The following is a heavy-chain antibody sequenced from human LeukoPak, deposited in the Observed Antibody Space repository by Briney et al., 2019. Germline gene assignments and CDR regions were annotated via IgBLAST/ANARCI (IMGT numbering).Heavy chain of an antibody. D-gene: IGHD3-10*01. CDR1: GFTFSSYS. Sequence: GGSLRLSCAASGFTFSSYSMNWVRQAPGKGLEWVSSISSSSSYIYYADSVKGRFTISRDNAKNSLYLQMNSLRAEDTAVYYWARGFGRGWWGDWFDPWGQGTLVTVSS. CDR3: ARGFGRGWWGDWFDP. V-gene: IGHV3-21*01. J-gene: IGHJ5*02. CDR2: ISSSSSYI.